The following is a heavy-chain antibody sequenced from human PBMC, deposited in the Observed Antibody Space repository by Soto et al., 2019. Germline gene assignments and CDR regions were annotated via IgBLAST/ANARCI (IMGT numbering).Heavy chain of an antibody. V-gene: IGHV3-9*01. CDR2: ISWNSGSI. CDR1: GFTFDDYA. CDR3: AKDLGAGEDY. J-gene: IGHJ4*02. Sequence: EVQLVESGGGLLKPGSSLRLSCAASGFTFDDYAMHWVRQAPGKGLEWVSGISWNSGSIGYADSVKGRFTISRDNAKNSLYLQMNSLRAEDTALYYCAKDLGAGEDYWGQGTLVTVSS.